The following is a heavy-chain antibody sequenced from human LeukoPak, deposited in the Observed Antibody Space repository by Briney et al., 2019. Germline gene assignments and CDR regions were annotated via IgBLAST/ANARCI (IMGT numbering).Heavy chain of an antibody. CDR3: ARELDYYGSGSPTKGYYFDY. J-gene: IGHJ4*02. D-gene: IGHD3-10*01. CDR2: IYYSGST. Sequence: SETLSLTCTVSGGSISRYYWSWIRQPPGKGLEWIGYIYYSGSTNYNPSLKSRVTISVDTSKNQFSLKLSSVTAADTAVYYCARELDYYGSGSPTKGYYFDYWGQGTLVTVSS. V-gene: IGHV4-59*01. CDR1: GGSISRYY.